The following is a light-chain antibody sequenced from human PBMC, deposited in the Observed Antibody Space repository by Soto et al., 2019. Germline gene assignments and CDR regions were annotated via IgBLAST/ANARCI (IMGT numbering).Light chain of an antibody. CDR2: EVR. V-gene: IGLV2-14*01. Sequence: QSVLTQPASVSGSPGQSITISCTGTSSDVGSYNYVAWYQQFPGKTPKLMIYEVRNRPSGVSSRFSGSKSGNTASLTISGLQAEDGADYYCISYTGSDTSYVFGTGTRSPS. CDR1: SSDVGSYNY. J-gene: IGLJ1*01. CDR3: ISYTGSDTSYV.